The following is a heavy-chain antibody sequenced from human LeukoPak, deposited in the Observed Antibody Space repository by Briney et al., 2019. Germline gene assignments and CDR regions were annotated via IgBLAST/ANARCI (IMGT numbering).Heavy chain of an antibody. J-gene: IGHJ4*02. CDR3: ARAPEYGLYYFDY. CDR1: GGSLSSSSYY. CDR2: IYYSGST. V-gene: IGHV4-39*07. D-gene: IGHD1-14*01. Sequence: SETLSLTCTVSGGSLSSSSYYWGWIRQPPGKGLEWIGSIYYSGSTYYNPSLKSRVSISVDTSKNQFSLKLTSVTAADTAAYYCARAPEYGLYYFDYWGQGTLVTVSS.